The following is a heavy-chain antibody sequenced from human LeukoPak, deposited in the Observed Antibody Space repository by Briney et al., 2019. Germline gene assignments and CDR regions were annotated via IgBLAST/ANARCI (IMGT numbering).Heavy chain of an antibody. Sequence: SETLSLTCTVSSGSLSSYYWSWIRQPPGKGLEWIGYIYYSGSTNYNPSLKSRVSMSVGTSKIQFSLKLSSVTAADTAVYYCARVNYYDPTTYYRAFDIWGQGTMVTVSS. D-gene: IGHD3-22*01. CDR1: SGSLSSYY. V-gene: IGHV4-59*01. J-gene: IGHJ3*02. CDR3: ARVNYYDPTTYYRAFDI. CDR2: IYYSGST.